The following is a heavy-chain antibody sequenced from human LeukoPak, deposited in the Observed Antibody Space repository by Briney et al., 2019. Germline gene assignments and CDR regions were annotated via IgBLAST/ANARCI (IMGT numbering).Heavy chain of an antibody. CDR2: IWYDGSHQ. CDR1: GFPFSGSG. D-gene: IGHD2-15*01. J-gene: IGHJ4*02. Sequence: PGGSLRLSCAASGFPFSGSGMHWVRQAPGKGLEWVAVIWYDGSHQYYADSVKGRFTISRDNSKNTLDLQMNSQRVEDTAVYFCAKDKDTPATAQPKRGYFGSWGQGTLVTVSS. V-gene: IGHV3-33*06. CDR3: AKDKDTPATAQPKRGYFGS.